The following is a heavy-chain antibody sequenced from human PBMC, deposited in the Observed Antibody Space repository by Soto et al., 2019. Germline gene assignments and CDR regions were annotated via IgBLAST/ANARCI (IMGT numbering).Heavy chain of an antibody. CDR1: GVSFSGYY. V-gene: IGHV4-34*01. Sequence: QVQLQQWGAGLLKPSETLSLTCAVYGVSFSGYYWSWIRQPPGKGLEWIGEINHSGSTNYNPSLKSRVTISVDTSNNQFSLKLSSVTAADTAVYYCARGSPQWLPKYCSGGSCYPMDVWGKGTTVTVSS. D-gene: IGHD2-15*01. J-gene: IGHJ6*03. CDR2: INHSGST. CDR3: ARGSPQWLPKYCSGGSCYPMDV.